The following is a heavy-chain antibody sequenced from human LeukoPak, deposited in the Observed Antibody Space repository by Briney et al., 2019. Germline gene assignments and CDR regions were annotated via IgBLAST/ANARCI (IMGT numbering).Heavy chain of an antibody. CDR2: INNDGSTT. Sequence: GGSLRLSCAASGFTFSDYNMNWVRQAPGKGLVWVSRINNDGSTTSYADSVKGRFTISRDNAKNTLYLQMNSLRVEDTAVYYCARGSKVVLTALFDSWGQGTLVTVSS. D-gene: IGHD2-21*02. CDR3: ARGSKVVLTALFDS. J-gene: IGHJ4*02. CDR1: GFTFSDYN. V-gene: IGHV3-74*01.